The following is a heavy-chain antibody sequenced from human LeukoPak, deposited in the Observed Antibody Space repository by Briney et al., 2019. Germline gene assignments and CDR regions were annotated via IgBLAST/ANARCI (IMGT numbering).Heavy chain of an antibody. CDR3: ANIAVAGSFDY. D-gene: IGHD6-19*01. Sequence: GGSLRLSCAASGFTFSSYAMSWVRQAPGKGLEWVSVISGSGGSTYYADSVKGRFTISRDNSKNTLYLQMISLRAEDTAVYYCANIAVAGSFDYWGQGTLVTVSS. CDR2: ISGSGGST. V-gene: IGHV3-23*01. CDR1: GFTFSSYA. J-gene: IGHJ4*02.